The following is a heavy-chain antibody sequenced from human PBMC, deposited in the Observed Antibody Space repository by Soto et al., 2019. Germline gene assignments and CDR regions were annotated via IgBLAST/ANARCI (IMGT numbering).Heavy chain of an antibody. CDR2: IDPSDSYT. D-gene: IGHD3-10*01. V-gene: IGHV5-10-1*01. CDR3: ARVWTSGQYYYYYGMDV. J-gene: IGHJ6*02. Sequence: PGESLKISCKGSGYSFTSYWISWVRQMPGKGLEWMGRIDPSDSYTNYSPSFQGHVTISADKSISTAYLQWSSLRAEDTAVYYCARVWTSGQYYYYYGMDVWGQGTTVTVSS. CDR1: GYSFTSYW.